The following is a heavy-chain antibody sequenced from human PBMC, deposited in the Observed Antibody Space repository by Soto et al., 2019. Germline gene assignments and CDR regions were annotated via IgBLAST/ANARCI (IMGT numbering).Heavy chain of an antibody. D-gene: IGHD3-22*01. CDR3: ARHPPNTYYYDSSGYVGNWFDP. V-gene: IGHV4-38-2*01. Sequence: SETLSLTCAVSGYSIGSGYYWGWIRQPPGKGLEWIGSIYHSGSTYYNPSLKSRVTISVDTSKNQFSLKLSSVTAADTAVYYCARHPPNTYYYDSSGYVGNWFDPWGQGTLVTVSS. CDR2: IYHSGST. J-gene: IGHJ5*02. CDR1: GYSIGSGYY.